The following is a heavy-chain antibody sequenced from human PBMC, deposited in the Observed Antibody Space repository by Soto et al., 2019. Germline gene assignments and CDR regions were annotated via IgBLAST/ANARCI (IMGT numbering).Heavy chain of an antibody. CDR1: GYTFTAYG. Sequence: ASVKVSCKTSGYTFTAYGLAWLRQAPGQRPEWMGWVSTNDDRTNYAQKFQGRVTMTTDRSTTTTYMELRSLRADDTAVYYCTRELNTESSAYYSFAYWGQGTRVTV. J-gene: IGHJ4*02. V-gene: IGHV1-18*01. CDR3: TRELNTESSAYYSFAY. D-gene: IGHD3-22*01. CDR2: VSTNDDRT.